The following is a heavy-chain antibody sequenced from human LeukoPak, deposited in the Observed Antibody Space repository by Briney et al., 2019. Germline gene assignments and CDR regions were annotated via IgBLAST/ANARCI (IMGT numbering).Heavy chain of an antibody. V-gene: IGHV4-34*01. J-gene: IGHJ4*02. CDR3: ARVVVAHFDY. CDR1: GGSFSGYY. CDR2: INHSGST. D-gene: IGHD3-22*01. Sequence: SETLSLTCAVYGGSFSGYYWSWIRQPPGKGLEWIGEINHSGSTNYNPSLKSRVTISVDTSKNQFSLKLSSATAADTAVYSCARVVVAHFDYWGQGTLVTVSS.